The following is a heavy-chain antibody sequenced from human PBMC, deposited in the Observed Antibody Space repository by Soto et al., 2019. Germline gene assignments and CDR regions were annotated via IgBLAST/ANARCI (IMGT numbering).Heavy chain of an antibody. CDR1: GFTFSSYA. J-gene: IGHJ5*02. Sequence: GGSLRLSCAASGFTFSSYAMSWVRQAPGKGLEWVSAISGSGGSTYYADSVKGRFTISRDNSKNTLYLQMNSLRAEDTAVYYCAKSLGGVLLWFGELFAGFDPWGQGTLVTVSS. D-gene: IGHD3-10*01. CDR3: AKSLGGVLLWFGELFAGFDP. CDR2: ISGSGGST. V-gene: IGHV3-23*01.